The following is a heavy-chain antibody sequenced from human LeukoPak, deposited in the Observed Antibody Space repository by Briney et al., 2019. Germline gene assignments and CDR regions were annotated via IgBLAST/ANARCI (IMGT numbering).Heavy chain of an antibody. Sequence: PSETLSLTCAVYGGSFSGYYRSWIRQPPGKGLEWIGEINHSGSTNYNPSLKSRVTISVDTSKNQFSLKLSSVTAADTAVYYCARGGALYIAAATDGDYWGQGTLVTVSS. CDR1: GGSFSGYY. J-gene: IGHJ4*02. D-gene: IGHD6-13*01. CDR3: ARGGALYIAAATDGDY. V-gene: IGHV4-34*01. CDR2: INHSGST.